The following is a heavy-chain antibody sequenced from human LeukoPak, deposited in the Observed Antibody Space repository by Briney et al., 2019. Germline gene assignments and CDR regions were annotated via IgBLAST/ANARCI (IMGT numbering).Heavy chain of an antibody. D-gene: IGHD2-15*01. J-gene: IGHJ4*02. CDR2: INHSGST. CDR1: GGSFSGYY. V-gene: IGHV4-34*01. Sequence: PSETLSLTCAVYGGSFSGYYWSWIRQPPGKGLEWIGEINHSGSTNYNPSLKSRVTISVDTSKNRYSLKLSSVTAADTAVYYCARNSDCSGGSCYFPYFDYWGQGTLVTVSS. CDR3: ARNSDCSGGSCYFPYFDY.